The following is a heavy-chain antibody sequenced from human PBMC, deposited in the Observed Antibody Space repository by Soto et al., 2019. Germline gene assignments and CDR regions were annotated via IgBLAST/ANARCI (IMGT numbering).Heavy chain of an antibody. Sequence: LSLPCAASGFTFSSYAMHWVRQAPGKGLEWVAVISYDGSNKYYADSVKGRFTISRDNSKNTLYLQMNSLRAEDTAVYYCARGAAGVVVITTALPHWGQGTLVTVSS. CDR1: GFTFSSYA. D-gene: IGHD3-22*01. CDR2: ISYDGSNK. V-gene: IGHV3-30-3*01. CDR3: ARGAAGVVVITTALPH. J-gene: IGHJ4*02.